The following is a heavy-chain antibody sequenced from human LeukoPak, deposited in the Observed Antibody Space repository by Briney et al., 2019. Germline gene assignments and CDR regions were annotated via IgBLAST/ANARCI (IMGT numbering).Heavy chain of an antibody. Sequence: GGSLRLSCAASGFTFSSYWMSWVRLAPGKGLEWVANIKQDGSEKYCVDSVKGRFTISRDNAKNSLYLQMNSLRAEDTALYYCAKVYSGSYLGGFDYWGQGTLVTVSS. CDR3: AKVYSGSYLGGFDY. V-gene: IGHV3-7*03. CDR1: GFTFSSYW. J-gene: IGHJ4*02. D-gene: IGHD1-26*01. CDR2: IKQDGSEK.